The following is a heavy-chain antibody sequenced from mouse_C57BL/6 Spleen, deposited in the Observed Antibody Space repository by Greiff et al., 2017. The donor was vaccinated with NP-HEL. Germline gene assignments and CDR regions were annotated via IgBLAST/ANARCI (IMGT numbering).Heavy chain of an antibody. CDR1: GFTFSSYG. D-gene: IGHD6-2*01. Sequence: EVMLVESGGDLVKPGGSLKLSCAASGFTFSSYGMSWVRQTPDKRLEWVATISSGGSYTYYPDSVKGRFTISRDNAKNTLYLQMSILKSEDTAMYYCARLSLYAMDYWGQGTSVTVSS. CDR2: ISSGGSYT. V-gene: IGHV5-6*01. CDR3: ARLSLYAMDY. J-gene: IGHJ4*01.